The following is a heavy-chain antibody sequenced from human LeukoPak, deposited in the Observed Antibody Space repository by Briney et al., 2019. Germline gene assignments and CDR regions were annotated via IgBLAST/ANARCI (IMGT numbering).Heavy chain of an antibody. CDR1: GGSISSSSYY. CDR2: IYYSGST. V-gene: IGHV4-39*01. Sequence: PSETLSLTCTVSGGSISSSSYYWGWIRQPPGKGLEWIGSIYYSGSTYYNPSLKSRVTISVDTSKNQFSLKLSSVTAADTAVYYCASRRDYSNLYYFDYWGQGTLVTVSS. J-gene: IGHJ4*02. CDR3: ASRRDYSNLYYFDY. D-gene: IGHD4-11*01.